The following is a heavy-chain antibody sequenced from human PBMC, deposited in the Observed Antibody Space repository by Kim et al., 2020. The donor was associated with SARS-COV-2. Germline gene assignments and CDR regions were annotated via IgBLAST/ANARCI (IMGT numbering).Heavy chain of an antibody. J-gene: IGHJ4*02. Sequence: FQGRVTITADESTSTAYMELSSLRSEDTAVYYCARDAGYCSSTSCWPFDYWGQGTLVTVSS. D-gene: IGHD2-2*01. V-gene: IGHV1-69*01. CDR3: ARDAGYCSSTSCWPFDY.